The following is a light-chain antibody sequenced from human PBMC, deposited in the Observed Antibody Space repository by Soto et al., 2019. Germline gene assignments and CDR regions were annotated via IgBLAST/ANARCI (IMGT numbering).Light chain of an antibody. CDR3: QQSNTFVT. J-gene: IGKJ4*01. CDR2: TAS. V-gene: IGKV1D-12*01. CDR1: QDISSW. Sequence: DIQLTQSPSSVSASVGDRVTITCRASQDISSWLAWYQQKPGKAPKLLIYTASLLESGVPSRFSGSGFGTHFTLTVSTLQPEDFATYYCQQSNTFVTFGGGTKV.